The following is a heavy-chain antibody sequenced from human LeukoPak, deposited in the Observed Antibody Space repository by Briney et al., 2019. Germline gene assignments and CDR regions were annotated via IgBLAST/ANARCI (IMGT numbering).Heavy chain of an antibody. Sequence: GESLKISCTGFEYNFTTYWIGWVRQMPGKGLEWMGIIYPGDSDTRYSPSFQGQVTISADKSISTAYLQLSSLKASDTAMYYCARHGGGGYGGNSGFDDWGQGTLVTVSS. J-gene: IGHJ4*02. V-gene: IGHV5-51*01. D-gene: IGHD4-23*01. CDR2: IYPGDSDT. CDR1: EYNFTTYW. CDR3: ARHGGGGYGGNSGFDD.